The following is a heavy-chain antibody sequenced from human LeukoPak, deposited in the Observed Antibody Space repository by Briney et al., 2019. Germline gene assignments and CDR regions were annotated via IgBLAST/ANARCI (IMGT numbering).Heavy chain of an antibody. CDR1: GGSISSSSYH. Sequence: PSETLSLTCTVSGGSISSSSYHWGWIRQPPGKGLEWIGSIYYSGSTYYNPSLKSRVTISVDTSKNQFSLKLSSVTAADTAVYYCASGSYGRFDYWGQGTLVTVSS. V-gene: IGHV4-39*01. J-gene: IGHJ4*02. CDR2: IYYSGST. D-gene: IGHD1-26*01. CDR3: ASGSYGRFDY.